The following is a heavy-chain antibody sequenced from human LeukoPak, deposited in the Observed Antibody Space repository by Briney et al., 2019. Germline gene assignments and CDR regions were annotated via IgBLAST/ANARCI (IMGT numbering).Heavy chain of an antibody. CDR2: ISYDGSNK. CDR3: ARGPMSGSYYIDY. V-gene: IGHV3-30*03. Sequence: PGGSLRLSCAASGFTFSSYGMHWVRQAPGKGLEWVAVISYDGSNKYYADSVKGRFTISRDNSKNTLYLQMNSLRAEDTAVYYCARGPMSGSYYIDYWGQGTLVTVSS. D-gene: IGHD1-26*01. J-gene: IGHJ4*02. CDR1: GFTFSSYG.